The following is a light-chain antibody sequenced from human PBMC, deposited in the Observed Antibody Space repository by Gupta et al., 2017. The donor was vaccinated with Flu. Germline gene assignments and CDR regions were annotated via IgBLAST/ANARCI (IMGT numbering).Light chain of an antibody. CDR2: EVN. Sequence: QSALTPPPSAAGPPRRPVTMYCSGTSSDVGGYKYVSWYQQHPGKAPKLVIYEVNKRPSGVPHRFSGSKSGNTASLTVSGLQDEDEAYYYCLSYAGGNKGVFGTGTKVTVL. J-gene: IGLJ1*01. CDR3: LSYAGGNKGV. V-gene: IGLV2-8*01. CDR1: SSDVGGYKY.